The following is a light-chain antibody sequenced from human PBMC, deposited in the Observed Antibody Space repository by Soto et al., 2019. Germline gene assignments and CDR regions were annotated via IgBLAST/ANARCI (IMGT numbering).Light chain of an antibody. V-gene: IGKV1-5*01. CDR3: QQYNSFWT. CDR1: QSISMW. Sequence: DIPMTQSPSTVSASVGDRVTITCRASQSISMWLAWYQQKPGKAPKLLIFDVSSLQSGVPSRFSGSVSGTDSTITITSLQPDDISTYYCQQYNSFWTFGQGTKVEIK. CDR2: DVS. J-gene: IGKJ1*01.